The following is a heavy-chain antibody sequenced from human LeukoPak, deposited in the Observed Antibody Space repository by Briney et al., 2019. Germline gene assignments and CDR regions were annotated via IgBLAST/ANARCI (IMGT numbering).Heavy chain of an antibody. V-gene: IGHV3-53*01. D-gene: IGHD3-10*01. CDR1: GFTVTGNY. J-gene: IGHJ4*02. Sequence: GGSLRLSCAASGFTVTGNYMSWVRQAPGKGLEWVSVIYSGGSTFYADSVKGRFTISRDNSKNTLFLQMHSLRAEDTAVYYCAREPSGFDYWGQGTLVTVSS. CDR3: AREPSGFDY. CDR2: IYSGGST.